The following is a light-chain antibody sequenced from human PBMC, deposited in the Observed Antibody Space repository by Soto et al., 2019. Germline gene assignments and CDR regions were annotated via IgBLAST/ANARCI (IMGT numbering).Light chain of an antibody. Sequence: EIVLTQSPGTLSLSPGERATLSCRARQYVSVNFLAWYQQKPGQAPRLLIYGASSRATGIPDRFSGSGSGTDFTLTIDRLEPEDFAVYFCQQYGSSPPHTFGQGTKVEIK. V-gene: IGKV3-20*01. CDR2: GAS. CDR3: QQYGSSPPHT. CDR1: QYVSVNF. J-gene: IGKJ2*01.